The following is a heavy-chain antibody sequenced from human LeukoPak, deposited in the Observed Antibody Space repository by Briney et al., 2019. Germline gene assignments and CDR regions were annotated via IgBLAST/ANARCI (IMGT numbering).Heavy chain of an antibody. Sequence: GYLRLSCAASGFTFGGYWMSWVRQAPGVGLEGVAVISYDGSNKYYADSVKGRFTIFRDNSKNTLYLQMNSLRAEDTAVYYCAKGADYGGNNWFDPWGQGTLVTVSS. CDR3: AKGADYGGNNWFDP. CDR2: ISYDGSNK. CDR1: GFTFGGYW. D-gene: IGHD4-23*01. J-gene: IGHJ5*02. V-gene: IGHV3-30*18.